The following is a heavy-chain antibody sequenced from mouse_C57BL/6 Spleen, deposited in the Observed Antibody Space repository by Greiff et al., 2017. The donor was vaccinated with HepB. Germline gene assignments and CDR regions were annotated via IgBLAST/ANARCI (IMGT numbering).Heavy chain of an antibody. CDR3: ARQGRNYAMDY. V-gene: IGHV5-12*01. CDR1: GFTFSDYY. Sequence: EVNVVESGGGLVQPGGSLKLSCAASGFTFSDYYMYWVRQTPEKRLEWVAYISNGGGSTYYPDTVKGRFTISRDNAKNTLYLQMSRLKSEDTAMYYCARQGRNYAMDYWGQGTSVTVSS. CDR2: ISNGGGST. J-gene: IGHJ4*01.